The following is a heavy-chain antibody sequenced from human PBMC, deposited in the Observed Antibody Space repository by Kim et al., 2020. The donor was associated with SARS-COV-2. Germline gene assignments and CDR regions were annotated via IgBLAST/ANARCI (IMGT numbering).Heavy chain of an antibody. V-gene: IGHV3-21*01. CDR2: ISSSSSYI. CDR3: ARDGYSRLRIAAAGNGKTYGMDV. Sequence: GGSLRLSCAASGFTFSSYSMNWVRQAPGKGLEWVSSISSSSSYIYYADSVKGRFTISRDNAKNSLYLQMNSLRAEDTAVYYCARDGYSRLRIAAAGNGKTYGMDVWGQGTTVTVS. J-gene: IGHJ6*02. D-gene: IGHD6-13*01. CDR1: GFTFSSYS.